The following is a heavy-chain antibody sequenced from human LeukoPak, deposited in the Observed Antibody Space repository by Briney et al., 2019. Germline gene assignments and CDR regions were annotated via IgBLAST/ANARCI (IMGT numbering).Heavy chain of an antibody. CDR1: GYSISSGYY. CDR2: IYHSGST. V-gene: IGHV4-38-2*01. J-gene: IGHJ6*04. Sequence: SETLSLTCAVSGYSISSGYYWGWIRQPPGKGLEGIGSIYHSGSTYYNPSLKSRVTISVDTSKNQFSLKLSSVTAADTAVYYCARVTYYGSGSYYSPYGMDVWGKGTTVTVSS. D-gene: IGHD3-10*01. CDR3: ARVTYYGSGSYYSPYGMDV.